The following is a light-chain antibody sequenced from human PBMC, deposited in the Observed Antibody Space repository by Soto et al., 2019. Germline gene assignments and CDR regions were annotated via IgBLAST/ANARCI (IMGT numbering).Light chain of an antibody. CDR2: RTS. CDR1: QNIGAA. J-gene: IGKJ2*01. CDR3: QRYHIFLT. Sequence: DIPMTQSPSTLSASVGDRVTITCRASQNIGAALAWYQQKPGKAPNLLIYRTSTLQDGVPSRFSGTGSGTDFTVAVSELQPDDFEDYCCQRYHIFLTFGQATKLEIK. V-gene: IGKV1-5*03.